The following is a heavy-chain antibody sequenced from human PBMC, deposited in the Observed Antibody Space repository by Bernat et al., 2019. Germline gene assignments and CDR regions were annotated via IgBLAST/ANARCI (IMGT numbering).Heavy chain of an antibody. J-gene: IGHJ4*02. V-gene: IGHV3-23*01. D-gene: IGHD6-13*01. Sequence: EVQLLESGGGLVQSGGSLRLSCAASGFTFSSYGMSWVRQAPGKGLEWVSSISGSGGSTYYADSVKGRFTISRDNSKSTLYLQMNSLRAEDTALYYCAKGLASSWPGSDCWGQGTLVTVSS. CDR1: GFTFSSYG. CDR3: AKGLASSWPGSDC. CDR2: ISGSGGST.